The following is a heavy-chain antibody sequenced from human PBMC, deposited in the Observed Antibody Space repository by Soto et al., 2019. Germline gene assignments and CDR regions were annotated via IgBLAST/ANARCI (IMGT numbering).Heavy chain of an antibody. CDR2: ISSSSSYT. V-gene: IGHV3-11*06. J-gene: IGHJ6*02. CDR1: GFTFSDYY. D-gene: IGHD6-13*01. Sequence: GSLRLSCAASGFTFSDYYMSWVRQAPGKGLEWVSYISSSSSYTNYADSVKGRFTISRDNDKNSLYLQMNSLRAEDTAVYYCAREGGTHSSSWYRSNYGMDVWGQGTTVTVSS. CDR3: AREGGTHSSSWYRSNYGMDV.